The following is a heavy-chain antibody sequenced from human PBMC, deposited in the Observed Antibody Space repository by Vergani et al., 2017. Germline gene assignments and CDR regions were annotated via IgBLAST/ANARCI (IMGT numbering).Heavy chain of an antibody. J-gene: IGHJ5*02. CDR3: ARGETRTDWFDP. CDR1: GGSISSGAFS. V-gene: IGHV4-30-2*01. CDR2: IFQSGSP. D-gene: IGHD3/OR15-3a*01. Sequence: QVQLHESGPGLVKPSQTLSLNCAASGGSISSGAFSWGWIRQPPGRGLQWIGHIFQSGSPDYNASLKSRVNISLDKSKNHFSLSLSSVTAADTAVYYCARGETRTDWFDPWGQGTLVTVSS.